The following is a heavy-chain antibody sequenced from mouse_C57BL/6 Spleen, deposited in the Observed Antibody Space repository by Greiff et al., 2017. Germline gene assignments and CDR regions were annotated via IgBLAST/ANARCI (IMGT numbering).Heavy chain of an antibody. CDR3: ARDLRLFDY. J-gene: IGHJ2*01. CDR1: GFTFSSYG. Sequence: EVHLVESGGDLVKPGGSLKLSCAASGFTFSSYGMSWVRQTPDKRLEWVATISSGGSYTYYPDSVKGRFTISRDNAKNTLYLQMSSLKSEDTAMYYCARDLRLFDYWGQGTTLTVSS. V-gene: IGHV5-6*01. D-gene: IGHD3-2*02. CDR2: ISSGGSYT.